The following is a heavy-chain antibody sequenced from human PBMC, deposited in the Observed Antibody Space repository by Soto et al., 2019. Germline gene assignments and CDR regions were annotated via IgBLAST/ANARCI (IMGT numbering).Heavy chain of an antibody. J-gene: IGHJ4*02. V-gene: IGHV2-26*02. D-gene: IGHD5-12*01. CDR1: GFSFSNARMG. Sequence: QVTLKESGPVLVRPTETLTLTCTVSGFSFSNARMGVCWIRQPPGRALEWLAHIFSNDEKSYSTSLRSRLTISKDTSNSQVVLTMTNMDTVDTGTYFCAREYGGYDYWGQGTLVTVSS. CDR3: AREYGGYDY. CDR2: IFSNDEK.